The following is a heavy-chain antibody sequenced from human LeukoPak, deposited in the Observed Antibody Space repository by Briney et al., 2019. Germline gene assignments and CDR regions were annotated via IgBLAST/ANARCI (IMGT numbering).Heavy chain of an antibody. CDR1: GGSISSYY. V-gene: IGHV4-59*08. J-gene: IGHJ3*02. Sequence: SETLSLTCTVSGGSISSYYWSWIRQPPGKGLEWIGYIYYSGSTNYNPSLKSRVTISVDTSKNQFSLKVSSVTAADTAVYYCARHLNSGSYADAFDIWGQGTMVTVSA. CDR3: ARHLNSGSYADAFDI. D-gene: IGHD1-26*01. CDR2: IYYSGST.